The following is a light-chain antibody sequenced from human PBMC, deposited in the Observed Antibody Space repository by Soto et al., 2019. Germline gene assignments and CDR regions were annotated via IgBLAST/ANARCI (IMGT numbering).Light chain of an antibody. CDR1: QSVSTK. J-gene: IGKJ5*01. V-gene: IGKV3-15*01. CDR2: GAS. Sequence: EIVMTQSPATLSVSPGERATLSCRASQSVSTKLAWYKQKPGQAPRLLIYGASTRATGIPARFSGSGSGTEFTLTISSLQSEDFAVYYCHQYDNWPKTFGQGTRLEIK. CDR3: HQYDNWPKT.